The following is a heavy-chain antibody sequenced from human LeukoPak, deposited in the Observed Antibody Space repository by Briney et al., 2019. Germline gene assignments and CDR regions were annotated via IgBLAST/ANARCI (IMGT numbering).Heavy chain of an antibody. CDR1: GYSISSGYY. CDR3: ARVWARTFDY. Sequence: PSETLSLTCTVSGYSISSGYYWGWIRQPPGKGLEWIGHIYTSGSTNYNPSLKSRVTISVDTSKNQFSLKLSSVTAADTAVYYCARVWARTFDYWGQGNLVTVSS. D-gene: IGHD3-10*01. J-gene: IGHJ4*02. V-gene: IGHV4-38-2*02. CDR2: IYTSGST.